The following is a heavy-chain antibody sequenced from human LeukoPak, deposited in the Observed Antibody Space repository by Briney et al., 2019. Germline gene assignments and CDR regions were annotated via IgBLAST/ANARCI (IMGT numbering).Heavy chain of an antibody. J-gene: IGHJ4*02. Sequence: ASVKVSCKASGGTFSSYAISWVRQAPGQGLEWMGGIIPIFGTANYAQTFQGRVTITADESTSTAYMELSSLRSEDTAVYYCAGAASGEFDYWGQGTLVTVSS. CDR2: IIPIFGTA. V-gene: IGHV1-69*13. CDR3: AGAASGEFDY. D-gene: IGHD1-26*01. CDR1: GGTFSSYA.